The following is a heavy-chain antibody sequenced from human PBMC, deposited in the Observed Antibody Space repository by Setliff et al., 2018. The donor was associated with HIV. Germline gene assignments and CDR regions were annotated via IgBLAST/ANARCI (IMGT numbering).Heavy chain of an antibody. V-gene: IGHV1-2*02. CDR2: INPNSGGT. J-gene: IGHJ4*02. CDR1: GYTFTGYY. CDR3: SREIDNYDDSGRAY. D-gene: IGHD3-22*01. Sequence: GASVTVSCQASGYTFTGYYMHWVRQATGQGLEWMGWINPNSGGTTYAQKYQGMVTMTRDTSIRTVYMELSRLRSDDTAVYYCSREIDNYDDSGRAYWGQGTQVTVSS.